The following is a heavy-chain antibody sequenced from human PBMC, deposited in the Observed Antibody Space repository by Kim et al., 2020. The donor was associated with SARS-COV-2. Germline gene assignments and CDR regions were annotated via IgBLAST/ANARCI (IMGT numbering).Heavy chain of an antibody. J-gene: IGHJ3*02. V-gene: IGHV4-34*01. CDR3: ARRPCDSSGYYYLRGRDAFDI. CDR2: INHSGST. D-gene: IGHD3-22*01. CDR1: GGSFSGYY. Sequence: SETLSLTCAVYGGSFSGYYWSWIRQPPGKGLEWIGEINHSGSTNYNPSLKSRGTISVDTSKNPFSLKLSSVTAADTAVYYCARRPCDSSGYYYLRGRDAFDIWGQGTMVTVSS.